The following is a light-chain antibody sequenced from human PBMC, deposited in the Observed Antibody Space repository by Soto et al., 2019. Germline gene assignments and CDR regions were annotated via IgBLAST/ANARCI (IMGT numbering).Light chain of an antibody. CDR1: QSISSW. V-gene: IGKV1-5*01. J-gene: IGKJ4*01. CDR2: DAS. Sequence: DIQMTQSPSTLSASVGDRVTITCRASQSISSWLAWYQQKLGRAPRLLIYDASSLESGVPSRISGSGYGTEFTLTISSLQRDDLATYYCQPYNTDSSLSCGGGTEVEIK. CDR3: QPYNTDSSLS.